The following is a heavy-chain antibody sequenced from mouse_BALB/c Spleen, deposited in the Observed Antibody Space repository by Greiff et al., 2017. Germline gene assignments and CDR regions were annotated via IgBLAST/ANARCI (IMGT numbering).Heavy chain of an antibody. CDR2: IRNKANGYTT. J-gene: IGHJ4*01. D-gene: IGHD2-14*01. V-gene: IGHV7-3*02. CDR1: GFTFTDYY. CDR3: ARDSGYDDAMDY. Sequence: EVKLMESGGGLVQPGGSLRLSCATSGFTFTDYYMSWVRQPPGKALEWLGFIRNKANGYTTEYSASVKGRFTISRDNSQSILYLQMNTLRAEDSATYYCARDSGYDDAMDYWGQGTSVTVSS.